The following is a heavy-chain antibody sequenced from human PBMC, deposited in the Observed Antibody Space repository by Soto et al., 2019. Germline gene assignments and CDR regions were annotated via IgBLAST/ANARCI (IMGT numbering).Heavy chain of an antibody. Sequence: QVQLVQSGAEVKKPGASVTVSCKTSGYTFSNYGINWVRQAPGQGLEGMGWISGDNGNTHYAQTVQGRVTMTTDTSTGTVSRELRSLKSDDTAIYYCSRFIMVGGWFDPNYYHGMDVWGQGTTVTVSS. D-gene: IGHD6-19*01. CDR1: GYTFSNYG. CDR3: SRFIMVGGWFDPNYYHGMDV. CDR2: ISGDNGNT. J-gene: IGHJ6*02. V-gene: IGHV1-18*01.